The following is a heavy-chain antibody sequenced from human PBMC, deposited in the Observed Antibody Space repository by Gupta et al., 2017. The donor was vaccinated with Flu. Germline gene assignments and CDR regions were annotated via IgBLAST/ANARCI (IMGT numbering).Heavy chain of an antibody. CDR1: GFTFGHYP. CDR2: IRSKPYGGTT. Sequence: EVPLVGSGRGLVQPGRSLRLSCTSPGFTFGHYPMSWFRRAPGKGLEWVGFIRSKPYGGTTEYAASVKGRFTISRDDSKSIAYLQMNSLKTEDTAVYYCTRSYDSSGYPNLWGQGTLVTVSS. J-gene: IGHJ4*02. D-gene: IGHD3-22*01. CDR3: TRSYDSSGYPNL. V-gene: IGHV3-49*03.